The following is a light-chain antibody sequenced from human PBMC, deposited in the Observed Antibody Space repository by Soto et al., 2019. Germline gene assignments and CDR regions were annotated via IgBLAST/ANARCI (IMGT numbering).Light chain of an antibody. V-gene: IGKV1-9*01. J-gene: IGKJ5*01. CDR3: QQLNSYPIT. Sequence: QLTQSTSSLSGSVGDRVTITCRASQGISSYLAWYQQKPGKAPKLLIYAASTLQGGVPSRFSGSGSGTDFTLTINSLQPEDLATYYCQQLNSYPITFGQGTRLDI. CDR1: QGISSY. CDR2: AAS.